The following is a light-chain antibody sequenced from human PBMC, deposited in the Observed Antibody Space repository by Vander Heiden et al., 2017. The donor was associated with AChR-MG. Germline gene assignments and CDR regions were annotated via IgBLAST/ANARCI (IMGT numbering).Light chain of an antibody. CDR2: SDH. J-gene: IGLJ3*02. CDR1: SSNIGNNV. CDR3: ATWDDRLNGWV. V-gene: IGLV1-44*01. Sequence: QSVLTQPPSASGTPGQRVTISCSGSSSNIGNNVVNWYQQLPGAAPKLLIYSDHRRPSGVPDRFFGSKSGTSASLAISGLQSDDEADYHCATWDDRLNGWVFGGGTKLTVL.